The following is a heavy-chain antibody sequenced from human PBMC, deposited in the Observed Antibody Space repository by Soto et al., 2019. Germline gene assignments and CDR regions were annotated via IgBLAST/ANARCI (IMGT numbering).Heavy chain of an antibody. CDR2: IGIVGDT. Sequence: GGSLRLSCAASGFTFSSYDMHWVRQATGEGLEWVAAIGIVGDTYYPASVQGRFTISRENAENSLYLQMNSLRAGDTAVYYCERVLRGFSGFEDYFDYWGQGALVTVSS. CDR1: GFTFSSYD. D-gene: IGHD5-12*01. CDR3: ERVLRGFSGFEDYFDY. J-gene: IGHJ4*02. V-gene: IGHV3-13*04.